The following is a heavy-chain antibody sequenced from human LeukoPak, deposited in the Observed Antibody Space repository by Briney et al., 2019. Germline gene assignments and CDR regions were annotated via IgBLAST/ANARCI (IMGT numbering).Heavy chain of an antibody. CDR2: IYSGGST. CDR3: ARDLRRSSSWYPRAYYYYMDV. D-gene: IGHD6-13*01. J-gene: IGHJ6*03. Sequence: GGSLRLSCAASGFTVSSNYMSWVRRAPGKGLEWVSVIYSGGSTYYADSVKGRFTISRDNTKNTLYLQMNSLRAEDTAVYYCARDLRRSSSWYPRAYYYYMDVWGKGTTVTVSS. CDR1: GFTVSSNY. V-gene: IGHV3-53*01.